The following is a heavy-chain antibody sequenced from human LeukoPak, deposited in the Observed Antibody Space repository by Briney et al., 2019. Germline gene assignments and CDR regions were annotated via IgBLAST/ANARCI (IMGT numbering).Heavy chain of an antibody. CDR1: GCSISSYY. CDR2: IYYSGST. V-gene: IGHV4-59*12. Sequence: SETLSLTCTVSGCSISSYYWSWIRQPPGKGLEWVGYIYYSGSTNYNPSLKSRVTISVDTSKNQFSLKLSSVTAADTAVYYCAREGDGYNPNDAFDIWGQGTMVTVSS. CDR3: AREGDGYNPNDAFDI. J-gene: IGHJ3*02. D-gene: IGHD5-24*01.